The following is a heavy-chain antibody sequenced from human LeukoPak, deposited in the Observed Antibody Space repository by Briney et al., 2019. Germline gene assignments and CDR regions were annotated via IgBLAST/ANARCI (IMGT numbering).Heavy chain of an antibody. J-gene: IGHJ4*02. V-gene: IGHV4-59*01. Sequence: PSETLSLTCTVSGGSISSYYWSWIRQPPGKGLEWIGYIYYSGSTNYNPSLKSRVTISVDTSKNQFSLKLSSVTAADTAVYYCARVVGHGYLDYWGQGTLVTVSS. D-gene: IGHD1-26*01. CDR3: ARVVGHGYLDY. CDR1: GGSISSYY. CDR2: IYYSGST.